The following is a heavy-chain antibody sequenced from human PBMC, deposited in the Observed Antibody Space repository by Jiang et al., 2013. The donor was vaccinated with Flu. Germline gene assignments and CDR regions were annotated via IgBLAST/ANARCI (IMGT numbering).Heavy chain of an antibody. J-gene: IGHJ3*02. CDR2: ISSSSSYI. CDR1: GFTFSSYS. CDR3: ARAAVMGDAFDI. D-gene: IGHD3-16*01. Sequence: VQLVESGGGLVKPGGSLRLSCAASGFTFSSYSMNWVRQAPGKGLEWVSSISSSSSYIYYADSVKGRFTISRDNAKNSLYLQMNSLRAEDTAVYYCARAAVMGDAFDIWGRGTMVTVSS. V-gene: IGHV3-21*01.